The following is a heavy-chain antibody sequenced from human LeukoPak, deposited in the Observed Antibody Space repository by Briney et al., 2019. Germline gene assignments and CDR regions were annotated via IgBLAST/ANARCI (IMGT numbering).Heavy chain of an antibody. J-gene: IGHJ4*02. CDR2: IYSGGST. D-gene: IGHD2-2*01. Sequence: GGSLRLSCAASGFTVSTYYMTWVRQAPGKGLECVSVIYSGGSTYHADSVKGRFTVSRDNSKNTLYLQMNSLRAEDTAMYYCARGLGYCTSTTCLLPFDYWGQGTLVTVSS. CDR3: ARGLGYCTSTTCLLPFDY. V-gene: IGHV3-53*01. CDR1: GFTVSTYY.